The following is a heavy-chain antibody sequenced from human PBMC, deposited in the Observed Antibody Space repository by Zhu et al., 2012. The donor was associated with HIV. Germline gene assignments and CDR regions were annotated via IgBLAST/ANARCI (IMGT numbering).Heavy chain of an antibody. J-gene: IGHJ2*01. CDR3: ARESALIVGHWYFDL. D-gene: IGHD3-22*01. V-gene: IGHV4-4*09. CDR1: GGSISSHY. Sequence: QVQLQESGPGLVKPSETLSLTCTVSGGSISSHYWSWIRQPPGTGLEWIGYIYTSGSTNYNPSLKSRVTISVDTSKNQFSLKLSSVTVADAAVYYCARESALIVGHWYFDLWGLATLVTVSS. CDR2: IYTSGST.